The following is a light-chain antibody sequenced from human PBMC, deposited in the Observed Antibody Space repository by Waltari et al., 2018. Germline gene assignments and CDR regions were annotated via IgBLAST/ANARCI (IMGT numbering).Light chain of an antibody. V-gene: IGKV3-20*01. CDR2: GAS. CDR1: QSVSSSY. Sequence: EIVLTQSPGTLSLSPVARATLSCRASQSVSSSYLAWYQQKPGQAPRLLIYGASIRATGIPDRFSGSGSGTGFTLTISRLEPEDFAVYYCQQYGGSPYTFGQGTKLEIK. J-gene: IGKJ2*01. CDR3: QQYGGSPYT.